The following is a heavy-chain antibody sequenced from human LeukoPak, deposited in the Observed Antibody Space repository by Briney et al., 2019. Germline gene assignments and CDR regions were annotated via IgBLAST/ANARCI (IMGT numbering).Heavy chain of an antibody. CDR2: INPNSGGT. Sequence: ASVKVSCKASGYTFTDYYMHWVRQAPGQGLEWMGWINPNSGGTNYAQKFQGRVTMTRDTSISTAYMELSRLGSDDTAVYYCARDKGGVVPAAIFFDPWGQGTLVTLSS. V-gene: IGHV1-2*02. CDR1: GYTFTDYY. J-gene: IGHJ5*02. CDR3: ARDKGGVVPAAIFFDP. D-gene: IGHD2-2*01.